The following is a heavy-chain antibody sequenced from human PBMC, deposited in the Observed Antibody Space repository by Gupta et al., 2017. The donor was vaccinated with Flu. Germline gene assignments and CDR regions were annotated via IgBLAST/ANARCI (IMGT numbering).Heavy chain of an antibody. Sequence: SYHIYWVRQATGQGLEWVGWIDPNSGNAGSAQNFQGRVSLSRDTAISTAYMALSDLKSEDTAIYYCARVPVRYGGNSRLDSWGQGTLVTVSA. CDR3: ARVPVRYGGNSRLDS. D-gene: IGHD3-16*02. CDR2: IDPNSGNA. CDR1: SYH. J-gene: IGHJ4*02. V-gene: IGHV1-8*01.